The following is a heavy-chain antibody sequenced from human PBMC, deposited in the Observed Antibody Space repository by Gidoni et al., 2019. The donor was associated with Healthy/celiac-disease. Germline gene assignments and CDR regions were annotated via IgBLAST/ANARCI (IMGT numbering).Heavy chain of an antibody. D-gene: IGHD2-2*01. Sequence: QVQLGESGGGVVQPGRSLRLSCSASGFTFSSYGMPWVRQAPCKGLEWVAVTSYGGSNKYYADSVKGRFTISRDNSKNTLYLQMTSLRAEDTAVYYCAKERDCSSTSCRGYYYYGMDVWGQGTTVTVSS. CDR1: GFTFSSYG. J-gene: IGHJ6*02. CDR3: AKERDCSSTSCRGYYYYGMDV. V-gene: IGHV3-30*18. CDR2: TSYGGSNK.